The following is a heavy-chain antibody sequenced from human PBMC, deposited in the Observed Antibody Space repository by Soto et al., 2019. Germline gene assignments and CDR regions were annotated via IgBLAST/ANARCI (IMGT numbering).Heavy chain of an antibody. J-gene: IGHJ6*02. CDR2: MNPNSGNT. V-gene: IGHV1-8*01. D-gene: IGHD5-12*01. CDR3: ARGQDIVATLGYYYYYGMDV. CDR1: GYTFTSYD. Sequence: ASVMVSCKASGYTFTSYDINWVRQATGQGLEWMGWMNPNSGNTGYAQKFQGRVTMTRNTSISTAYMELSSLRSEDTAVYYCARGQDIVATLGYYYYYGMDVWGQGTTVTVSS.